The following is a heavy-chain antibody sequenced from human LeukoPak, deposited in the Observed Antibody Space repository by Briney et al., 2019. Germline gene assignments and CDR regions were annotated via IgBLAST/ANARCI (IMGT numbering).Heavy chain of an antibody. Sequence: PSETLSLTCTVSGGSFSSYDWSWIRQPAGKGLEWIWRIYTSGSTNYNPSLKNRLTMSVGTSTNRFSLQLSSVPTADTTAYYCACGYYDSSGYIVDYWGQGTLVTVSS. D-gene: IGHD3-22*01. CDR1: GGSFSSYD. CDR2: IYTSGST. J-gene: IGHJ4*02. V-gene: IGHV4-4*07. CDR3: ACGYYDSSGYIVDY.